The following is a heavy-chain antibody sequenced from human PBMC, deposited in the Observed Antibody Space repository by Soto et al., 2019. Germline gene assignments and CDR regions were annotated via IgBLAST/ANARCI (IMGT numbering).Heavy chain of an antibody. V-gene: IGHV4-31*03. D-gene: IGHD3-10*01. CDR1: GAPISSVGYY. CDR3: GSFSHRITPATMAA. Sequence: QVQLQESGPGLVQPSQTLSLTCSVSGAPISSVGYYWTWIRQHPGEGLEWIGYIYHSGSTYYNPSLKGGLTFSVEPSKTQFSRGLSPVTPGETAVYYCGSFSHRITPATMAAGGQGPLVPVSS. J-gene: IGHJ4*02. CDR2: IYHSGST.